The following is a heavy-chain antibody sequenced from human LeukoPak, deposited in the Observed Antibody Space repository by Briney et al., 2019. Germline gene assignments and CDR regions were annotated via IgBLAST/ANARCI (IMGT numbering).Heavy chain of an antibody. CDR2: IDWDDGK. V-gene: IGHV2-70*04. D-gene: IGHD2-8*02. J-gene: IGHJ4*02. CDR3: VRTSTPGQGVFVY. CDR1: GFSLSTSGTR. Sequence: SGPALVKPTQTLTLTCTFSGFSLSTSGTRVSWIRQPPGKALEWLARIDWDDGKFYSTSLKTRLTISKDTSKNQVVLTMTNMNPVDTATYYCVRTSTPGQGVFVYWGPGTLVTVSS.